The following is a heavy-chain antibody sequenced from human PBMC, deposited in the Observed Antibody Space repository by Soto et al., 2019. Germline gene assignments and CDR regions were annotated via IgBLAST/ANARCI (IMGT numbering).Heavy chain of an antibody. CDR2: IYHSGST. J-gene: IGHJ6*02. D-gene: IGHD6-13*01. V-gene: IGHV4-30-2*01. Sequence: SETLSLTCAVSGGSISSGGYSWSWIRQPPGKGLEWIGYIYHSGSTYYNPSLKSRVTISVDRSKNQFSLKLSSVTAADTAVYYCARVPTSIAAAGSYYYYYGMDVWGQGTTVTVSS. CDR3: ARVPTSIAAAGSYYYYYGMDV. CDR1: GGSISSGGYS.